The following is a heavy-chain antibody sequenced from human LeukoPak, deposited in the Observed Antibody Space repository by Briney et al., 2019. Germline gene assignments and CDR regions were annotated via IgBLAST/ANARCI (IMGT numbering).Heavy chain of an antibody. Sequence: GGSLRLSCAASGFTFSSYWMNWARQAPGKGLEWVSLVSGSGGSTYYADSVKGRFTISRDNSKNTLFLQMNSLRAEDTAVYYCAKDSPYCGGDCYSFDYWGQGTLVTVSS. CDR2: VSGSGGST. V-gene: IGHV3-23*01. CDR1: GFTFSSYW. CDR3: AKDSPYCGGDCYSFDY. D-gene: IGHD2-21*02. J-gene: IGHJ4*02.